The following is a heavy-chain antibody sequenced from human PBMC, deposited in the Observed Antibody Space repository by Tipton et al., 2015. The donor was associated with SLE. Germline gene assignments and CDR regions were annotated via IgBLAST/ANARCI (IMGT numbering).Heavy chain of an antibody. V-gene: IGHV4-34*01. D-gene: IGHD1-26*01. CDR2: INHSGST. CDR1: GYSISSGYY. CDR3: ARVGRGKRNYGLDV. J-gene: IGHJ6*02. Sequence: TLSLTCAVSGYSISSGYYWSWIRQPPGKGLEWIGEINHSGSTNYNPSLKSRVTISVDTSKNQFSLKLSSVTAADTAVYYCARVGRGKRNYGLDVWGQGTTVTVSS.